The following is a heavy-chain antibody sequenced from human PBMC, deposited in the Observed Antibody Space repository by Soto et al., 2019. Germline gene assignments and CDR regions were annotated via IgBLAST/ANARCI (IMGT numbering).Heavy chain of an antibody. CDR1: GYSFSSYW. V-gene: IGHV5-51*01. CDR2: IFPDDSET. D-gene: IGHD3-22*01. Sequence: GESLKISCKASGYSFSSYWIGWVRQIPGKGLEWMGIIFPDDSETRYSPSFQGKVSISVDKSITTAYLQWSSLKASDTAMYYCARRLYDTSGYRYFDFWGQGTLVTVSS. CDR3: ARRLYDTSGYRYFDF. J-gene: IGHJ4*02.